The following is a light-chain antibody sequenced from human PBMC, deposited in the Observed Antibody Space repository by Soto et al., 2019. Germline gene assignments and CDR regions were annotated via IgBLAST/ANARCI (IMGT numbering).Light chain of an antibody. CDR2: DAS. J-gene: IGKJ1*01. CDR3: QQYNSYPWT. V-gene: IGKV1-5*01. Sequence: DIQMTQSPSTLSASVGDRVTITCRASQSISSWLAWYQQKPGKAPKLLIYDASSLESGVPSRFIGSGFGTEFTRTISSLQPDDFATYYCQQYNSYPWTFGQGAKVEIK. CDR1: QSISSW.